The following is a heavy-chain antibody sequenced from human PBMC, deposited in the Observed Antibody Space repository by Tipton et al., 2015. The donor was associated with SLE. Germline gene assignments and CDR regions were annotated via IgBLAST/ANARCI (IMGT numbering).Heavy chain of an antibody. V-gene: IGHV4-4*07. D-gene: IGHD6-13*01. CDR2: IYTSGTT. J-gene: IGHJ4*02. Sequence: LSLTCIVSGGSISSYSWGWIRQPAGKGVEWIGRIYTSGTTDYSSSLKGRITISVDMSKNQFYLRLSSVTAADAAVYYCARGYPMDHWGQGTLVTVSS. CDR1: GGSISSYS. CDR3: ARGYPMDH.